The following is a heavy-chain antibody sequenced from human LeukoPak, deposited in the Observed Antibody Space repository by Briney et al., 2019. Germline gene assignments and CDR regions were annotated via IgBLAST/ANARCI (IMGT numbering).Heavy chain of an antibody. CDR3: ARLIFGVVKSFGYFDY. V-gene: IGHV4-39*01. Sequence: SETLSLTCTVSGGSISSSSYYWGWIRQPPGKGLEWIGSIYYSGSTYYNPSLKSRVTISVDTSKNQFSLKLSSVTAADTAVYYCARLIFGVVKSFGYFDYWGQGTLVTVSS. J-gene: IGHJ4*02. D-gene: IGHD3-3*01. CDR2: IYYSGST. CDR1: GGSISSSSYY.